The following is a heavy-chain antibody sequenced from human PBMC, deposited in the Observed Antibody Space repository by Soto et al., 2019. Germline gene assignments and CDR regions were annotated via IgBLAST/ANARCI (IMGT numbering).Heavy chain of an antibody. V-gene: IGHV3-48*02. Sequence: QPGGSLRLSCAASGFTFSSYSMNWVRQAPGKGLEWVSYISSSSSTIYYADSVKGRFTISRDNAKNSLYLQMNSLRDEDTAVYYCARRWYQLPYYFYGMDVWGQGTTVTVSS. J-gene: IGHJ6*02. CDR1: GFTFSSYS. D-gene: IGHD2-2*01. CDR2: ISSSSSTI. CDR3: ARRWYQLPYYFYGMDV.